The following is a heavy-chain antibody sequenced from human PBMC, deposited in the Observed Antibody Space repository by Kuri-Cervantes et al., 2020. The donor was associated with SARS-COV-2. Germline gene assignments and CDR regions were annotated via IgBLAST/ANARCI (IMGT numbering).Heavy chain of an antibody. V-gene: IGHV1-46*01. CDR1: GYTFTSYY. D-gene: IGHD2-2*01. CDR2: INPSGGST. Sequence: ASVKVSCKASGYTFTSYYMHWVRQAPGQGLEWMGIINPSGGSTSYAQKFQGRVTMTRDTSTSTVYMELSSLRSEDTAVYYCARDSISVVVPAASYYYYYYMDVWGKGTTVTVSS. J-gene: IGHJ6*03. CDR3: ARDSISVVVPAASYYYYYYMDV.